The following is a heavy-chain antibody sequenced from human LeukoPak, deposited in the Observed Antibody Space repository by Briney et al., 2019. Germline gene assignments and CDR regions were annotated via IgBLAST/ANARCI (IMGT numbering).Heavy chain of an antibody. CDR1: GFTVSSNY. J-gene: IGHJ5*02. CDR2: IYSGGST. CDR3: ARDPVNYYDSSGYYL. D-gene: IGHD3-22*01. V-gene: IGHV3-66*02. Sequence: GGSLRLSCAASGFTVSSNYMSWVRQAPGKGLEWVSVIYSGGSTYYADSVKGRFTISRDNSKNTLYLQMNSLRAEDTAVYYCARDPVNYYDSSGYYLWGQGTLVTVSS.